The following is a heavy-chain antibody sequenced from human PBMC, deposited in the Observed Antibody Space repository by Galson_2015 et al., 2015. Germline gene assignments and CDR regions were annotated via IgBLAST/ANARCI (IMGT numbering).Heavy chain of an antibody. CDR1: GFSFSNYA. Sequence: SLRLSCAASGFSFSNYAMSWVRQAPGKGLEWVSVISDSGDTTYYADSVKGRFTISRDNSNNTVYLQMNSLRVEDTAVYYCAKARVTSKVVDAFAMWGQGTVVTVSS. CDR2: ISDSGDTT. CDR3: AKARVTSKVVDAFAM. D-gene: IGHD4-23*01. J-gene: IGHJ3*02. V-gene: IGHV3-23*01.